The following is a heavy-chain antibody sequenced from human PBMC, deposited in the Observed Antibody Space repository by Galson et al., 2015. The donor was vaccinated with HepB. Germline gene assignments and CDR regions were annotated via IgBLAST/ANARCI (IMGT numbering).Heavy chain of an antibody. V-gene: IGHV3-74*01. CDR3: ARGGYCSSTSCYEDF. CDR1: GLTFSGFW. J-gene: IGHJ4*02. D-gene: IGHD2-2*01. Sequence: SLRLSCAASGLTFSGFWMHWVRQAPGKGLVWVSRINRDGSRTNYADSVKGRFTISRDNAKSTLYLQMNSLRAEDTAVYYCARGGYCSSTSCYEDFWGRGSLVTVSS. CDR2: INRDGSRT.